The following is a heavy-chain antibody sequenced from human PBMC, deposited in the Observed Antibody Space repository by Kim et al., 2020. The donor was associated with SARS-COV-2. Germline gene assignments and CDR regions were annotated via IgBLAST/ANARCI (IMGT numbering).Heavy chain of an antibody. CDR2: INPTGGRT. V-gene: IGHV1-46*01. J-gene: IGHJ4*02. CDR1: GYTFSSHY. CDR3: ARDPSHASARAPTDF. Sequence: ASVKVSCTASGYTFSSHYIHWVRQAPGQGLEWMGIINPTGGRTMYVQKFQGRVTMTSDTSTSTVYMELNSLRSEDTATYYCARDPSHASARAPTDFWGQGTLVTVSS. D-gene: IGHD6-25*01.